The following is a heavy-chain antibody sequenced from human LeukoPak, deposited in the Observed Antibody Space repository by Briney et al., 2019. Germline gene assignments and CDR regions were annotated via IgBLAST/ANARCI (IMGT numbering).Heavy chain of an antibody. CDR1: GYTFTSYD. CDR2: MNPNSGNT. Sequence: ASVKVSCKASGYTFTSYDINWVRQAPGQGLEWMGWMNPNSGNTGYAQKFQGRVTMTRNTSISTAYMELSSLRSEDTAVYYCARGGLYYDILTGYLTRDYYYYMDVWGKGTTVTISS. CDR3: ARGGLYYDILTGYLTRDYYYYMDV. J-gene: IGHJ6*03. V-gene: IGHV1-8*01. D-gene: IGHD3-9*01.